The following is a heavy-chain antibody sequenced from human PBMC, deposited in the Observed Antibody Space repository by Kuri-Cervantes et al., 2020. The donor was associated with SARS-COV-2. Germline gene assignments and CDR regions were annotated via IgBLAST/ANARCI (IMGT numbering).Heavy chain of an antibody. V-gene: IGHV3-23*01. J-gene: IGHJ4*02. CDR2: ISGSGGST. CDR1: GFTFSSYA. D-gene: IGHD3-3*01. CDR3: AKCRGDFWSGYYLYY. Sequence: GGSLRLSCAASGFTFSSYAMSWVRQAPGKGLEWVSAISGSGGSTYYADSVKGRFTISRDNSKNTLYLQMNSLRAEDTAVYYCAKCRGDFWSGYYLYYWGQGTLVTVSS.